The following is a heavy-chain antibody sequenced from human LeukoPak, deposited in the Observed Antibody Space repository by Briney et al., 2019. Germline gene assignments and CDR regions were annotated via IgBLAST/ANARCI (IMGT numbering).Heavy chain of an antibody. J-gene: IGHJ6*04. D-gene: IGHD3-10*02. V-gene: IGHV3-48*03. CDR1: GFTFSSYE. Sequence: GGSLRLSCAASGFTFSSYEMSWVRQAPGKGLEWVSYISSSGSTIYYADSVKGRFAISRDNAKNSLYLQMNSLRAEDTAVYYCAELGITMIGGVWGKGTTVTISS. CDR3: AELGITMIGGV. CDR2: ISSSGSTI.